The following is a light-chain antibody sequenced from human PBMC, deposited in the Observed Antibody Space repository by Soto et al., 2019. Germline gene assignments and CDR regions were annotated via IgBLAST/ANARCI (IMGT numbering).Light chain of an antibody. CDR1: QSISSW. Sequence: DIQTTQSPSTLSASVGDRVTITCRASQSISSWLAWYQQKPGKAPKLLIYDASSLESGVPSRFSGSGSGTEFTLTISSLQPDDFATYYCQQYNSYSFGGGTKVDI. CDR3: QQYNSYS. V-gene: IGKV1-5*01. J-gene: IGKJ4*01. CDR2: DAS.